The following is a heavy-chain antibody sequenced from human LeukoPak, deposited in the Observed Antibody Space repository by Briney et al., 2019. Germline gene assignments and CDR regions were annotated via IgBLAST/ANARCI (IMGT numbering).Heavy chain of an antibody. CDR3: ARFLQDVYGDDNWFDP. J-gene: IGHJ5*02. V-gene: IGHV4-59*01. D-gene: IGHD4-17*01. CDR2: IYYSGTT. CDR1: GGSISSYY. Sequence: SETLSLTCTVAGGSISSYYWSWIRQPPGEGLEWIGYIYYSGTTNNNPTLKTRVTISVDTSKNQFSLKLSSVTDAATAVYDCARFLQDVYGDDNWFDPWGQGTLVTVSS.